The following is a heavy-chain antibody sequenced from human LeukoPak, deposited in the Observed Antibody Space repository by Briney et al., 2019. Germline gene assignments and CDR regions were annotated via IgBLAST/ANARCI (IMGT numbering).Heavy chain of an antibody. D-gene: IGHD6-13*01. CDR1: GFTFSSYG. J-gene: IGHJ4*02. V-gene: IGHV3-30*02. CDR2: IRYDGTNK. Sequence: PGGSLRLSCAASGFTFSSYGMHWVRQAPGKGLEWVAFIRYDGTNKYYGDSVKGRFTISRDNSKNTLYLQMNSLRVEDTAVYYCARDPKGYSSSWYYFDYWGQGTLVTVSS. CDR3: ARDPKGYSSSWYYFDY.